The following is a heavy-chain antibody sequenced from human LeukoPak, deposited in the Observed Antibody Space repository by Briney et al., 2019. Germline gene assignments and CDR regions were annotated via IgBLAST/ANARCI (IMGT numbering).Heavy chain of an antibody. CDR2: ISGSGGST. J-gene: IGHJ6*03. CDR3: AKDERITMVRGVIIAPAHYYMDV. Sequence: PGGSLRLSCAASGFTFSSYGMSWVRQAPGKGLEWVSAISGSGGSTYYADSVKGRFTISRDNSKNTLYLQMNSLRAEDTAAYYCAKDERITMVRGVIIAPAHYYMDVWGKGTTVTISS. D-gene: IGHD3-10*01. V-gene: IGHV3-23*01. CDR1: GFTFSSYG.